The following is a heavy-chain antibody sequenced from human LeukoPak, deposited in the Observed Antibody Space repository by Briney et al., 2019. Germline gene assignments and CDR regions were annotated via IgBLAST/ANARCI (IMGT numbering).Heavy chain of an antibody. CDR3: AKSEGRYYYYGMDV. J-gene: IGHJ6*02. V-gene: IGHV3-23*01. Sequence: GGSLRLSCAASGFTFSSYAMNWVRQAPGKGLEWVSAISGSGVSTYCADSVKGRFTISRDNSKNTLYLQMNSLRAEDTAVYYCAKSEGRYYYYGMDVWGQGTTVTVSS. CDR1: GFTFSSYA. CDR2: ISGSGVST.